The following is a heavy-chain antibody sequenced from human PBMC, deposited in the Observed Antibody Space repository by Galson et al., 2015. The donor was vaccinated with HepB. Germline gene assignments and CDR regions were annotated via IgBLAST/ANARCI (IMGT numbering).Heavy chain of an antibody. CDR3: AKDRSGKWEPDAFDI. Sequence: SLRLSCAASGFTFSSYGMHWVRQAPGKGLEWVAVISYDGSNKYYADSVKGRFTISRGNSKNTLYLQMNSLRAEDTAVYYCAKDRSGKWEPDAFDIWGQGTMVTVSS. CDR2: ISYDGSNK. CDR1: GFTFSSYG. D-gene: IGHD1-26*01. J-gene: IGHJ3*02. V-gene: IGHV3-30*18.